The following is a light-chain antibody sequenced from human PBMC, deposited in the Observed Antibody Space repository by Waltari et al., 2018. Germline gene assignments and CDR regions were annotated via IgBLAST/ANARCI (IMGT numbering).Light chain of an antibody. CDR2: DVS. V-gene: IGLV2-14*01. Sequence: QSALTQPTSVSGSPGQSITISCTGTSRDVGFYNYVSCYQQYPGKVPQLLISDVSDRPSGVSSRFSGSKSGNTASLTISELQADDEADYYCNSYSCSSAWVFGGGTKLTVL. CDR1: SRDVGFYNY. CDR3: NSYSCSSAWV. J-gene: IGLJ3*02.